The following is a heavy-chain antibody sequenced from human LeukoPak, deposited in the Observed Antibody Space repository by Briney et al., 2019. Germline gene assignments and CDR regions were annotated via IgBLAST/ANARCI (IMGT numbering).Heavy chain of an antibody. Sequence: GGSLRLSCAASGFTVSSNYMSWVRQAPGKGLEWVSVIYSGGSTYYADSVKGRFTISRDNSKNTLYLQMNSLRADDTAVYYCTKGPNGDYVGAFDPWGQGTLVTVSS. CDR2: IYSGGST. CDR3: TKGPNGDYVGAFDP. V-gene: IGHV3-66*01. CDR1: GFTVSSNY. J-gene: IGHJ5*02. D-gene: IGHD4-17*01.